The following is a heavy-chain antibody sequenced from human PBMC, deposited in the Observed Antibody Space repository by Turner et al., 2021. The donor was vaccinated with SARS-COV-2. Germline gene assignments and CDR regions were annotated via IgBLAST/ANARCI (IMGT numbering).Heavy chain of an antibody. V-gene: IGHV2-5*02. J-gene: IGHJ4*02. CDR1: GLSLSTSGVG. Sequence: QITFLDTCTTPEKHTQRLTLPCPYSGLSLSTSGVGVGWFRQPPGKALEWLALMYWDDDKRYSPSLKRRLTITNDISRNHVVLTMTNLDPVDTSTYYCAHSPWKRRGFPFVYCGQGTLFTVSS. CDR3: AHSPWKRRGFPFVY. D-gene: IGHD1-1*01. CDR2: MYWDDDK.